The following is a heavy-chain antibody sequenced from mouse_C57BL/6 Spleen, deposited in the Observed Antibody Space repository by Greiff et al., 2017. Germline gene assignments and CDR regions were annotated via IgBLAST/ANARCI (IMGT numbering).Heavy chain of an antibody. CDR1: GYNFTEYT. CDR3: ARHEAGYYGSTWYFDV. CDR2: FYTGSGSI. D-gene: IGHD1-1*01. J-gene: IGHJ1*03. V-gene: IGHV1-62-2*01. Sequence: VQLQESGAELVKPGASVKLSCKASGYNFTEYTIHWVKQRFGQGHEWNGWFYTGSGSIKYNEKFKDKATLTADKSSSTVYMELSRLTSEDSAVYFCARHEAGYYGSTWYFDVWGTGTTVTVSS.